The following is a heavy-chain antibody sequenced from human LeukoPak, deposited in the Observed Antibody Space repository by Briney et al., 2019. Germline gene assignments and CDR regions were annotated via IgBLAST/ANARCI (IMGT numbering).Heavy chain of an antibody. CDR3: VKGGCSTTNCHGDS. D-gene: IGHD2-2*01. V-gene: IGHV3-9*01. CDR1: GFTFEDYG. CDR2: ISWNSGSI. J-gene: IGHJ4*02. Sequence: GGSLRLSCEASGFTFEDYGMHWVRQVPGKGLEWVSGISWNSGSIDYVDSVKGRFTISRDNAKNSLYLQMNSLRPEDTVFYYCVKGGCSTTNCHGDSWGQGSLVTVSS.